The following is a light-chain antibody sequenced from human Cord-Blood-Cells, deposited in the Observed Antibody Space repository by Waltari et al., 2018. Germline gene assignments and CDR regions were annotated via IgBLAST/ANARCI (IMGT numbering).Light chain of an antibody. Sequence: QSALTQPASVARSPVQSIAIPCTGTSSDVGRNNLVSWYQQHPGKAPQLRIYEVSQRPSGVSNRFSGSKSGNTASLTISGLQAEDEADYYCCSYAGSRVFGGGTKLTVL. CDR1: SSDVGRNNL. CDR2: EVS. J-gene: IGLJ3*02. V-gene: IGLV2-23*02. CDR3: CSYAGSRV.